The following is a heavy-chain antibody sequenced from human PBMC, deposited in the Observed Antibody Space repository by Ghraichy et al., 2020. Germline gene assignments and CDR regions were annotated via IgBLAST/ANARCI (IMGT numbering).Heavy chain of an antibody. CDR1: GFTFSSYA. D-gene: IGHD2-2*02. Sequence: GGSLRLSCAASGFTFSSYAMSWVRQAPGKGLEWVSAISGDGDTTYHADSVKDRFTVSRDNSGNTLYLQMNSLRAEDTAVYYCALYTVNFDFWGQGTLVTVSS. CDR2: ISGDGDTT. J-gene: IGHJ4*02. CDR3: ALYTVNFDF. V-gene: IGHV3-23*01.